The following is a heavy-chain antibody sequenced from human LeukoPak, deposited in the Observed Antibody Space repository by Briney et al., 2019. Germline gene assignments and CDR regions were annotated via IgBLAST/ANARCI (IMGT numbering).Heavy chain of an antibody. D-gene: IGHD2-2*01. J-gene: IGHJ4*02. Sequence: GGSLRLSCAAPGFTFSSYAMSWVRQAPGKGLEWVSAISGSGGSTYYADSVKGRFTISRDNSKNTLYLQMNSLRAEDTAVYYCAKGTRSSTSCYGGYWGQGTLVTVSS. CDR1: GFTFSSYA. V-gene: IGHV3-23*01. CDR3: AKGTRSSTSCYGGY. CDR2: ISGSGGST.